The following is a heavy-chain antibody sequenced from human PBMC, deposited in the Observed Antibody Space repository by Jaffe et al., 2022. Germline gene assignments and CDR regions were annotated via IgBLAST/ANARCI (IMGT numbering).Heavy chain of an antibody. Sequence: EVQLLESGGGLVQPGGSLRLSCAASGFTFSSYAMSWVRQAPGKGLEWVSAISGSGGSTYYADSVKGRFTISRDNSKNTLYLQMNSLRAEDTAVYYCAKYIPGQWLATCAFDIWGQGTMVTVSS. V-gene: IGHV3-23*01. CDR2: ISGSGGST. J-gene: IGHJ3*02. CDR1: GFTFSSYA. D-gene: IGHD6-19*01. CDR3: AKYIPGQWLATCAFDI.